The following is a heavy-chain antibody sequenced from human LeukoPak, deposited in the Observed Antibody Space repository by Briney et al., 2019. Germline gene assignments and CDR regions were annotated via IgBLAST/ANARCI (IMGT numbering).Heavy chain of an antibody. CDR1: GGSVSSGSYY. J-gene: IGHJ4*02. Sequence: SETLPLTCAVSGGSVSSGSYYWSWIRQPPGKGLEWIGYIYYSGSTNYNPSLKSRVTISVDTSKNQFSLKLSSVTAADTAVYYCARAREFDFWSGKYYFDYWGQGTLVTVSS. V-gene: IGHV4-61*01. CDR3: ARAREFDFWSGKYYFDY. CDR2: IYYSGST. D-gene: IGHD3-3*01.